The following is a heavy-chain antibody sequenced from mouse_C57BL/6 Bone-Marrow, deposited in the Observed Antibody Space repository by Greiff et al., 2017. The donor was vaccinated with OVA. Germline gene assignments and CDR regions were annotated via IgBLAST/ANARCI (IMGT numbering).Heavy chain of an antibody. CDR1: GYTFTEYT. D-gene: IGHD3-2*02. V-gene: IGHV1-62-2*01. J-gene: IGHJ3*01. CDR3: ARHEGQLRLHLAWFAY. CDR2: FYPGSGSI. Sequence: VQVVESGAELVKPGASVKLSCKASGYTFTEYTIHWVKQRSGQGLEWIGWFYPGSGSIKYNEKFKDKATLTADKSSSTVYMELSRLTSEDSAVYFCARHEGQLRLHLAWFAYWGQGTLVTVSA.